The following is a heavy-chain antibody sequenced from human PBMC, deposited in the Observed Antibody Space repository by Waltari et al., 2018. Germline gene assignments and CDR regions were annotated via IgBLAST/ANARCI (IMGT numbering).Heavy chain of an antibody. CDR3: ARGYSSSWYGNWFDP. Sequence: QVQLQQWGAGLLKPSETLSRTCAVYGGSFSCYYWSWLRQPPGKGLEWIGEINNSGSTNYNPSLKSRVTISVDTSKNQFSLKLSSVTAADTAVYYCARGYSSSWYGNWFDPWGQGTLVTVSS. D-gene: IGHD6-13*01. J-gene: IGHJ5*02. V-gene: IGHV4-34*01. CDR1: GGSFSCYY. CDR2: INNSGST.